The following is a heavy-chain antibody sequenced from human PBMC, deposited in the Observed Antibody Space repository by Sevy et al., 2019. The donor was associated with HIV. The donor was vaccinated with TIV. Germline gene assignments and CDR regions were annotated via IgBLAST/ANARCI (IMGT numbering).Heavy chain of an antibody. CDR2: IKQDESER. CDR1: GFSFSNYW. D-gene: IGHD3-10*01. J-gene: IGHJ4*02. V-gene: IGHV3-7*01. CDR3: AKGNSGSFDC. Sequence: GGSLRLSCAASGFSFSNYWMHWVRQAPGKGLEWVANIKQDESERYYVASVKGRFTISRDNAKNSVYLEMNSLRPDDTAIYYCAKGNSGSFDCWGQGTLVTVSS.